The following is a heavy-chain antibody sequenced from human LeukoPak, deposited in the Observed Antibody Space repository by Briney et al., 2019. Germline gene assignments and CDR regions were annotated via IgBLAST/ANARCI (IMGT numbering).Heavy chain of an antibody. V-gene: IGHV3-30*03. Sequence: PGRSLRLSCAASGFTFSSYGMHWVRQAPGKGLEWVAVISYDGSNKYYADSVKGRFTISRDNSKNTLYLQMNSLRAEDTAVYYCARANDYGDSQYDYWGQGTLVTVSS. CDR1: GFTFSSYG. J-gene: IGHJ4*02. CDR2: ISYDGSNK. D-gene: IGHD4-17*01. CDR3: ARANDYGDSQYDY.